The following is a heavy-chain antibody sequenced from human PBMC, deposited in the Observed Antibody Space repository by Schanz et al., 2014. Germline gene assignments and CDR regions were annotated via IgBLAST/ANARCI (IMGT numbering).Heavy chain of an antibody. CDR1: GGPLSSYP. Sequence: QVQLVQSGAEVRKPGSSVRVSCKASGGPLSSYPINWVRQAPGQGFEWVGSIIPPLRQTRYAQKFEERVIITADTSTTTVYMDLASLTSDDTAVYFCARIIDGDYLYWGQGTLVTVSS. CDR2: IIPPLRQT. D-gene: IGHD4-17*01. V-gene: IGHV1-69*04. CDR3: ARIIDGDYLY. J-gene: IGHJ4*02.